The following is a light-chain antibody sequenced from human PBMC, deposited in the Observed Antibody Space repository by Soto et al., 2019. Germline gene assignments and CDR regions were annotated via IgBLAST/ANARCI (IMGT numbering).Light chain of an antibody. CDR2: AAS. CDR3: QEYYSARS. J-gene: IGKJ1*01. CDR1: HDISNY. V-gene: IGKV1-27*01. Sequence: DIQMTQSPSSLPASVGDRVSITCRASHDISNYLAWYQQRPGKVPKLLVYAASALQSGVPSRFRGSGSGTDFTLTISSLLPEDVATYYCQEYYSARSFGQGTKVEIK.